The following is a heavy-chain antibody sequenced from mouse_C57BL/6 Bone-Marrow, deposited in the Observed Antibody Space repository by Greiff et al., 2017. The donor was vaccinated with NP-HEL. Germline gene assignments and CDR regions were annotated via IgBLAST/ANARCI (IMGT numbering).Heavy chain of an antibody. CDR1: RYTFTDYY. CDR3: ARRDYDPAY. V-gene: IGHV1-19*01. D-gene: IGHD2-4*01. Sequence: EVQLQQSGPVLVKPGASVKMSCKASRYTFTDYYMNWVKQSHGKSLEWIGVINPYNGGTSYNQKFKGKATLTVDKSSSTAYMELNSLTSEDSAVYYCARRDYDPAYWGQGTLVTVSA. CDR2: INPYNGGT. J-gene: IGHJ3*01.